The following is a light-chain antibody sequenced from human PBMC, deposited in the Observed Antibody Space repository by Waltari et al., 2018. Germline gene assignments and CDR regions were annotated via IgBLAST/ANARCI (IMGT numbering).Light chain of an antibody. CDR3: SSFTSSNTVV. V-gene: IGLV2-14*01. Sequence: QSALTQPASVSGSPGQSITISCTGTSSAVGGYNYVSWYQQHPGKAPKLMIYDVSKRPSGVSNRFSGSKSGNTASLTISGLQAEDEADYYCSSFTSSNTVVFGGGTKLTVL. CDR2: DVS. CDR1: SSAVGGYNY. J-gene: IGLJ3*02.